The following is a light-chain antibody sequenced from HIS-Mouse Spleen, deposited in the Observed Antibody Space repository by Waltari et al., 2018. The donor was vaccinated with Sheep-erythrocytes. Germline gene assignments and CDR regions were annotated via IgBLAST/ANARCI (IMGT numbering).Light chain of an antibody. CDR3: CSYAGSYNHV. CDR2: QDS. J-gene: IGLJ1*01. Sequence: SYVLTQPPSVSVSPGQTASITCSGDKLGDKYACWYQQKPGQSPVLVIYQDSKRPSGIPERFSGSNSGNTATLTISGTQAMDEADYYCCSYAGSYNHVFATGTKVTVL. V-gene: IGLV3-1*01. CDR1: KLGDKY.